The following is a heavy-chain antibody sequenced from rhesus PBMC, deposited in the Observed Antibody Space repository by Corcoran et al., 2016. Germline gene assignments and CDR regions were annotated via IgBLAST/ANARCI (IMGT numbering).Heavy chain of an antibody. CDR3: ARSKGVTLFDY. Sequence: QVQLQESGPGLVKPSETLSLTCAVSGGSISDDYYWSWIRQPPGKGLEWIGYIYGSGGGTNYNPSLKNRVTISIATSKNQFSLKLSSVTAADTAVYYCARSKGVTLFDYWGQGVLVTVSS. J-gene: IGHJ4*01. CDR1: GGSISDDYY. CDR2: IYGSGGGT. D-gene: IGHD4-23*01. V-gene: IGHV4-106*01.